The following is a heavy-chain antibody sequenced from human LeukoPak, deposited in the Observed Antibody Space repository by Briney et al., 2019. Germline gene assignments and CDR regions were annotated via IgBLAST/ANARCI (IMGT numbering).Heavy chain of an antibody. V-gene: IGHV3-30*18. CDR2: ISYDGSNK. CDR1: GFIPSSYG. J-gene: IGHJ4*02. CDR3: AKAREPYSSSWYYFDY. Sequence: GGSLRLSCAASGFIPSSYGMHWVRQAPGKGLEWVAVISYDGSNKYYADSVKGRFTISRDNSKNTLYLQMNSLRAEDTAVYYCAKAREPYSSSWYYFDYWGQGTLVTVSS. D-gene: IGHD6-13*01.